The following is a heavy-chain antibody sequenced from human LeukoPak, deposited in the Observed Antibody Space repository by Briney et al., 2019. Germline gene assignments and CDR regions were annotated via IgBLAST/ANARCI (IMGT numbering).Heavy chain of an antibody. CDR2: ISGSGGST. D-gene: IGHD2-8*01. CDR3: AKVPTLLVVDDATKSDY. J-gene: IGHJ4*02. Sequence: GGSLRLSCAASGFTFSSFWMHWVRQAPGKGLVWVSAISGSGGSTYYADSVKGRFTISRDNSKNTLYLQMNSLRAEDTAVYYCAKVPTLLVVDDATKSDYWGQGTLVTVSS. CDR1: GFTFSSFW. V-gene: IGHV3-23*01.